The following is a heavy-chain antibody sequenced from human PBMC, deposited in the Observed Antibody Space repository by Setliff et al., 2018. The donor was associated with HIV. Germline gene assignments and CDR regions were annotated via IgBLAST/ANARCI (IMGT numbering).Heavy chain of an antibody. CDR1: GFTLSIYE. CDR2: ISSSGSTI. J-gene: IGHJ4*02. Sequence: PGGSLRLSCAASGFTLSIYEMNWVRQGPGRGLEWVSYISSSGSTIFYADSVKGRFTISRGNSKNTLYLQMNSLRPEDTAVYYCAKEKHSSGYLDYWGQGTLVTVSS. V-gene: IGHV3-48*03. D-gene: IGHD3-22*01. CDR3: AKEKHSSGYLDY.